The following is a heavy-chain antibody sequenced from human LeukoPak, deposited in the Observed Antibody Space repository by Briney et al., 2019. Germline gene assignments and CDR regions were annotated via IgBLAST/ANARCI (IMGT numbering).Heavy chain of an antibody. CDR1: GFTFRSYA. V-gene: IGHV3-23*01. CDR2: ISGSNSST. CDR3: ARCPYSSSWHLGAFDI. J-gene: IGHJ3*02. D-gene: IGHD6-13*01. Sequence: PGGSLRLSCAASGFTFRSYAMSWVRQAPGKGLEWVSAISGSNSSTYYADSVKGRFTISRDNAKNSLYLQMNSLRAEDTAVYYCARCPYSSSWHLGAFDIWGQGTMVTVSS.